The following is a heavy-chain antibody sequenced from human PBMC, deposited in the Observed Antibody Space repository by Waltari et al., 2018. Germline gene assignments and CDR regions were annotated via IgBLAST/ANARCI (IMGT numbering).Heavy chain of an antibody. CDR1: GYTFTGYS. V-gene: IGHV1-2*06. CDR2: INPNRGGT. D-gene: IGHD3-16*02. Sequence: QVQLVQSGAEVKKPGASVKVSCKASGYTFTGYSMHWVRQAPGQGLEWMGRINPNRGGTNYEQKVQGRVTMTRETSISTAYMELSRLRSDDTAVYYCAVNYVWGSYRSTGEAFDIWGQGTMVTVSS. J-gene: IGHJ3*02. CDR3: AVNYVWGSYRSTGEAFDI.